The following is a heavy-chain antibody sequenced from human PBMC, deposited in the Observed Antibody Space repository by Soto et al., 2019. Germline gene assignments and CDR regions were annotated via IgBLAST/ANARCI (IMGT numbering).Heavy chain of an antibody. V-gene: IGHV3-48*01. Sequence: EEQLVESGGGLVQPGGSLRLSCAASGFTFSNHVMNWVRQAPGRGLEWVSSINRDSNTFYADSVKGLFTISRDNAKDSLYLQLNRLRADDTAVYYCVNGDYYVGQCTLVTVSS. J-gene: IGHJ4*02. D-gene: IGHD4-17*01. CDR2: INRDSNT. CDR3: VNGDYY. CDR1: GFTFSNHV.